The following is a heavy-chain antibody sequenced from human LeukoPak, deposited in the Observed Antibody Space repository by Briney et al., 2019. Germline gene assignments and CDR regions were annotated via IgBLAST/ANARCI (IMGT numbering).Heavy chain of an antibody. D-gene: IGHD2-2*01. J-gene: IGHJ4*02. CDR2: IYYSGST. CDR1: GGSFSSYY. V-gene: IGHV4-59*01. Sequence: SETLSLTCAVWGGSFSSYYWSWVRQPPGKGLEGSGYIYYSGSTNYNPSLTSLVTISVATSKNQVSLKLSSVTAADTACDYGSGGHCSSTSCSYFDYWGQGTLVTVSS. CDR3: SGGHCSSTSCSYFDY.